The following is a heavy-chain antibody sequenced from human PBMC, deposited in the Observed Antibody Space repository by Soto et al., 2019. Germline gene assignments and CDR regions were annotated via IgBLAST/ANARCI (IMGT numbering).Heavy chain of an antibody. D-gene: IGHD1-26*01. CDR1: GGSFSPYY. CDR2: INHAGSI. J-gene: IGHJ3*02. CDR3: ARKSLVWARAYDM. Sequence: QVRLQQWGAGLLRPSETLSLTCAVYGGSFSPYYWAWIRQSPGKGLELIAEINHAGSINYNPSLASRVAISVDTSKNQISLLMNSLTAADTALYYCARKSLVWARAYDMWGQGTMVSVSS. V-gene: IGHV4-34*02.